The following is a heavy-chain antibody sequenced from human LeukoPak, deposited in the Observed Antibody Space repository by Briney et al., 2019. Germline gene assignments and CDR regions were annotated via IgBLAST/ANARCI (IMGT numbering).Heavy chain of an antibody. J-gene: IGHJ6*03. CDR3: ARGYYGSGSLVYYYMDV. V-gene: IGHV3-7*01. Sequence: GGSLRLSCAASGFTFSSYWMSWVRQAPGKGLEWVANIKQDGSEKYYVDSVKGRFTISRDNAKNSLYLQMNSLRAEDTAVYYCARGYYGSGSLVYYYMDVWGKGTTVTISS. CDR1: GFTFSSYW. D-gene: IGHD3-10*01. CDR2: IKQDGSEK.